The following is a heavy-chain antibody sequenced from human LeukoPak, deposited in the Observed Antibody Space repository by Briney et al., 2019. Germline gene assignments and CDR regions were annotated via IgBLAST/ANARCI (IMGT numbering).Heavy chain of an antibody. CDR1: GFTFSSYG. CDR3: ARDLPPDRPLRYFDWLLIGPFDY. Sequence: GGSLGLSCAASGFTFSSYGMHWVRQAPGKGLEWVAVIWYDGSNKYYADSVKGRFTISRDNSKNTLYLQMNSLRAEDTAVYYCARDLPPDRPLRYFDWLLIGPFDYWGQGTLVTVSS. CDR2: IWYDGSNK. D-gene: IGHD3-9*01. V-gene: IGHV3-33*01. J-gene: IGHJ4*02.